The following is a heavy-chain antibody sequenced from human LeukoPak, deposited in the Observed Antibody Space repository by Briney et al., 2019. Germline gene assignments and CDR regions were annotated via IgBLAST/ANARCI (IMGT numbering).Heavy chain of an antibody. Sequence: SETLSLTCTVSGGSISSSSYYWGWIRQPPGKGLEWIGSIYYSGSTYYNPSLKSRVTISVDTSKNQFSLKLSSVTAADTAVYYCARRSATMIVRRLGSGWFDPWGQGTLVTVSS. CDR1: GGSISSSSYY. V-gene: IGHV4-39*01. D-gene: IGHD3-22*01. CDR2: IYYSGST. CDR3: ARRSATMIVRRLGSGWFDP. J-gene: IGHJ5*02.